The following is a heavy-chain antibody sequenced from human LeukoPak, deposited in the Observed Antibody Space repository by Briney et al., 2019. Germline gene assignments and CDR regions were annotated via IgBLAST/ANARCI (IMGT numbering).Heavy chain of an antibody. Sequence: GGSLRLSCAASGFTFSSYWMSWVRQAPGKGLEWVSTISDSGSSSYYADSVKGRFTISRDNSKNTLFLQMHSLRAEDTAVYYCAKAGQYSSSWSHPGIDYWGQGTLVTVSS. CDR2: ISDSGSSS. V-gene: IGHV3-23*01. D-gene: IGHD6-13*01. CDR3: AKAGQYSSSWSHPGIDY. CDR1: GFTFSSYW. J-gene: IGHJ4*02.